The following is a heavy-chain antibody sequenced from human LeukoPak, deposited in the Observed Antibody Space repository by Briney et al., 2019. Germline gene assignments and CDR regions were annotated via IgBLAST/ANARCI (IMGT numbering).Heavy chain of an antibody. V-gene: IGHV4-39*07. Sequence: SETLSLTCTVSGGSISSSSYYWGWIRQPPGKGLERIGSIYYSGSTYYNPSLKSRVTISVDTSKNQFSLKLSSVTAADTAVYYCAREVEYYGDTYYYYYYMDVWGKGTTVTVSS. CDR2: IYYSGST. J-gene: IGHJ6*03. CDR3: AREVEYYGDTYYYYYYMDV. D-gene: IGHD4-17*01. CDR1: GGSISSSSYY.